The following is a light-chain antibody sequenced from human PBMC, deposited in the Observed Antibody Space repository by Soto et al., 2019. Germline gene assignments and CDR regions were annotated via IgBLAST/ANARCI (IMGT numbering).Light chain of an antibody. CDR3: MQALQTPIT. CDR2: LGS. J-gene: IGKJ5*01. V-gene: IGKV2-28*01. CDR1: QSLLYSNGYNY. Sequence: DIVMTQSPLSLPVTPGEPASISCRSSQSLLYSNGYNYLDWYLQKPGQSPQLLIYLGSTRASGVPDRFSGSGSGTDFTLKTSRVEAEDVGVYYCMQALQTPITFGQGTRLEIK.